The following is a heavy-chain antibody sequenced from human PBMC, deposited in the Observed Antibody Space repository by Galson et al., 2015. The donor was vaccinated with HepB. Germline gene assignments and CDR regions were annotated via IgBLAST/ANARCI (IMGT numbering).Heavy chain of an antibody. CDR3: ARQGWGFDY. D-gene: IGHD6-19*01. J-gene: IGHJ4*02. Sequence: SLRLSCAASGFIFSTYRMSWVRQAPGKGLEWVANIRQDGSDKDYVDSVKGRFTISRDNAKNSLYLQMNSLRAEDTAVYYCARQGWGFDYWGQGTLVTVSS. V-gene: IGHV3-7*03. CDR1: GFIFSTYR. CDR2: IRQDGSDK.